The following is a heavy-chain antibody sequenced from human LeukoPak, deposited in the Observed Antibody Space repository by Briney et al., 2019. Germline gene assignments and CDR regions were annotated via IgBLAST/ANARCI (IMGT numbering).Heavy chain of an antibody. D-gene: IGHD3-10*02. CDR3: ATYVRGDFDY. CDR1: GFTFSSYA. J-gene: IGHJ4*02. Sequence: PGGSLRLSCATSGFTFSSYAMSWVRQAPGKGLEWVSTVSGGGGSTWYADSVKGRFTISRDNPKNTLYLQMNSLRAEDTAVYYCATYVRGDFDYWGQGTLVTVSS. V-gene: IGHV3-23*01. CDR2: VSGGGGST.